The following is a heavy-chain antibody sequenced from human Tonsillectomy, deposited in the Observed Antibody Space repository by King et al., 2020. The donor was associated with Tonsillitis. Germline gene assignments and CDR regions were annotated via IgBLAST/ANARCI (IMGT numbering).Heavy chain of an antibody. CDR3: ARHVVGGTGNYYFHS. D-gene: IGHD1-26*01. Sequence: LHLQESGPGLVKPSETLSLTCTVSGDSITNSHHYWGWIRQPPGKGLEWIGTIYYGGTTHYNPSLASRVSMSVDTSTNHFSLKLTSVTAADTAAYFCARHVVGGTGNYYFHSWGQGTLVIVSS. J-gene: IGHJ4*02. V-gene: IGHV4-39*01. CDR2: IYYGGTT. CDR1: GDSITNSHHY.